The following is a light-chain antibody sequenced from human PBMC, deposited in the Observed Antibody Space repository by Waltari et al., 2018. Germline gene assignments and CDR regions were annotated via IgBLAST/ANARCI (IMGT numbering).Light chain of an antibody. CDR3: QQYSSYSFT. Sequence: DIQMTQSPSTLSASVGDRVTITCRASQSISTWLAWYQQKPGKAPNLLMYKASSLESGVPSRFSCSRSGTEFTLTISSLQPDEFATYYCQQYSSYSFTFGGGTKVEIK. CDR2: KAS. V-gene: IGKV1-5*03. J-gene: IGKJ4*01. CDR1: QSISTW.